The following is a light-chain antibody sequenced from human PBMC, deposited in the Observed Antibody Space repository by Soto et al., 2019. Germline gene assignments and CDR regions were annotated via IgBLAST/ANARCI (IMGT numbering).Light chain of an antibody. CDR3: QQYMSSVT. CDR2: GVS. J-gene: IGKJ1*01. CDR1: QSVDSTF. Sequence: EIVLTQSPGSLSLSPGERATLSCRASQSVDSTFFAWYQKKPGQAPRLLMYGVSKRATGIPDGCSGSGSGTDFTLTISRLEPDGFAVYYCQQYMSSVTFGQGTRVEIK. V-gene: IGKV3-20*01.